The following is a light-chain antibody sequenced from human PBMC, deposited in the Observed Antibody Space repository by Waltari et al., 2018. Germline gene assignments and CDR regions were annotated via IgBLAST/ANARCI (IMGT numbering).Light chain of an antibody. CDR1: QSLSSN. CDR3: QERGRT. CDR2: GAS. J-gene: IGKJ1*01. Sequence: IVMTQSPATLSVSPGEGATLPCKASQSLSSNLAWYQQKPGQLPRLLIYGASTRATGIPARFSGSWSGTEFTLTISSLQAEDFAVYYCQERGRTFGQGTKVEIK. V-gene: IGKV3-15*01.